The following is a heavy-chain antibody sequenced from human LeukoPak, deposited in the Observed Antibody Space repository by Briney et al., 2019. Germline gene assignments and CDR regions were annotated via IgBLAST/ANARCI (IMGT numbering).Heavy chain of an antibody. D-gene: IGHD3-3*01. J-gene: IGHJ4*02. V-gene: IGHV3-11*06. Sequence: GSLRLSCAASGFTFSDYYMSWIRQAPGKGLEWVSSTSSKSRYVYYADSVKGRFTISRDNAENSLYLQMNSLRVEDSAVYYCTRQYYDFWSGFYTADYYFDYWGQGTLVTVSS. CDR3: TRQYYDFWSGFYTADYYFDY. CDR2: TSSKSRYV. CDR1: GFTFSDYY.